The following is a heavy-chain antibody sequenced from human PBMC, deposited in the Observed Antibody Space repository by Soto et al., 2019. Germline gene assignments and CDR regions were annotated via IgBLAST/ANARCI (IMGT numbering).Heavy chain of an antibody. CDR1: DYYFPGYK. CDR3: AKDGATPVAARFLDS. Sequence: ASVKVSCKASDYYFPGYKIHWVRQAPGQGLEWMGWINPNTGVTNYAQKFQGRVTMTGDTSISTAYLEVKKLRPEDTAVYYCAKDGATPVAARFLDSWGQGTPVTVSS. J-gene: IGHJ4*02. D-gene: IGHD6-19*01. V-gene: IGHV1-2*02. CDR2: INPNTGVT.